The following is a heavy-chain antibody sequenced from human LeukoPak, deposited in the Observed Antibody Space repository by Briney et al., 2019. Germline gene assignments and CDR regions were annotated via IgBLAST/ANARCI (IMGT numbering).Heavy chain of an antibody. D-gene: IGHD1-26*01. V-gene: IGHV3-23*01. CDR3: ARDRVVVVGANYYYYMDV. J-gene: IGHJ6*03. CDR1: GFTFSNYA. CDR2: INGRGGST. Sequence: GGSLRLSCAASGFTFSNYAMSWVRQAPGKGLEWVSSINGRGGSTYYADSVKGRFTISRDNSKNTLYLQMNSLRAEDTAIYYCARDRVVVVGANYYYYMDVWGKGTTVTVSS.